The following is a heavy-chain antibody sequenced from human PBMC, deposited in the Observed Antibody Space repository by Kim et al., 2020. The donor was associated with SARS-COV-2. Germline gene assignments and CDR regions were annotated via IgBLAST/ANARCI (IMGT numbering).Heavy chain of an antibody. D-gene: IGHD6-19*01. CDR3: ARRDGFTSDWYIFF. CDR2: INPSGGDK. Sequence: ASVKVSCKASGYTFTSYYMHWVRQAPGQGLEWMGIINPSGGDKTYAQRFQGRVTMTRDTSTSTVYMELSSLRSEDTAVYYCARRDGFTSDWYIFFWGQGTLVTVSS. V-gene: IGHV1-46*01. CDR1: GYTFTSYY. J-gene: IGHJ4*02.